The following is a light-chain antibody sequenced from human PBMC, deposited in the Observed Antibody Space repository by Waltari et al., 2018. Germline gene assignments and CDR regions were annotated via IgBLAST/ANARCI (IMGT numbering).Light chain of an antibody. CDR2: WAS. CDR3: QQYYSTPPT. CDR1: QSVLYSSNNQNY. J-gene: IGKJ4*01. V-gene: IGKV4-1*01. Sequence: DIVMTQSPDSLAVSLGERATINCKSSQSVLYSSNNQNYLAWYQQKPGQPPKLLIYWASTRGSGVPDRCSGSGSGTDFTLTISSLQAEDVAVYYCQQYYSTPPTFGGGTKVEIK.